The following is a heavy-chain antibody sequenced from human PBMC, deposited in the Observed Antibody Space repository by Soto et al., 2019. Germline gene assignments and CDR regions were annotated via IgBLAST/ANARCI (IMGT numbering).Heavy chain of an antibody. V-gene: IGHV3-23*01. CDR1: GFTFNIYA. CDR3: AKEGYYDFWSGYLNWFDP. CDR2: ISGSGGST. J-gene: IGHJ5*02. Sequence: PGGSLRLSCVASGFTFNIYAMSWVRHAPGKGLEWVSVISGSGGSTYYADSVKGRFTISRDNSKNTLYLQMNSLRVEDTAVYYCAKEGYYDFWSGYLNWFDPWGQGTLVTVSS. D-gene: IGHD3-3*01.